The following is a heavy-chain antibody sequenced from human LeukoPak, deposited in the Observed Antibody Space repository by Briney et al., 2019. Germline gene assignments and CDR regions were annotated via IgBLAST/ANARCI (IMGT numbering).Heavy chain of an antibody. J-gene: IGHJ6*02. Sequence: GASVKVSCKVSGYTLTELSMHWVRQAPGKGLEWMGGFDPEDGETIYAQKFQGRVTMTRNTSISTAYMELSSLRSEDTAVYYCARFGGDYYGSGSYIPPHYYYGMDVWGQGTTVTVSS. D-gene: IGHD3-10*01. CDR1: GYTLTELS. V-gene: IGHV1-24*01. CDR3: ARFGGDYYGSGSYIPPHYYYGMDV. CDR2: FDPEDGET.